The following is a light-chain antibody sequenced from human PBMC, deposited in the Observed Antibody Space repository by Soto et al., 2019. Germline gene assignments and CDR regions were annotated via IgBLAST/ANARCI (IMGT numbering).Light chain of an antibody. J-gene: IGLJ1*01. CDR3: TSFTSGSPPYV. CDR2: DVT. V-gene: IGLV2-14*03. Sequence: QSALTQPASVSGSPGQSITISCAGTSRDVGGYNYVSWYQQLPGKAPQLVIYDVTHRPSGVSDRFSGSRSGNTASLTISGLQAEDEADYYCTSFTSGSPPYVLGTGTKLTVL. CDR1: SRDVGGYNY.